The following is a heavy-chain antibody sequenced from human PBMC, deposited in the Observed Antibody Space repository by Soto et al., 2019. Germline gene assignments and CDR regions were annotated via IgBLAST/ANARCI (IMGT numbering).Heavy chain of an antibody. Sequence: PSETLSLTCNVSGTSIIAYYWTWIRQPPGKALEWIGYISYRGSAKYNPSLKNRVAISLDTSRNQFSLNLTPVTASDTAVYYCARGRSRSSTSRGRYYGMDVWGQGTTVTVSS. CDR3: ARGRSRSSTSRGRYYGMDV. CDR1: GTSIIAYY. J-gene: IGHJ6*02. CDR2: ISYRGSA. V-gene: IGHV4-59*01. D-gene: IGHD2-2*01.